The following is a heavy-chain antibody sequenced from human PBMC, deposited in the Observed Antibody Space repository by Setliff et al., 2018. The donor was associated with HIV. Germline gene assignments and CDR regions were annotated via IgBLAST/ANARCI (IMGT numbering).Heavy chain of an antibody. CDR3: ARILVAAAGTGFDP. D-gene: IGHD6-13*01. V-gene: IGHV4-4*02. CDR1: GGSLSSDNW. Sequence: LSLTCAVSGGSLSSDNWWTWVRQPPGKGLEWIGEIYHTEYTNYSPSLKSRVSMSVDRSKNQFSLNLTSVTAADTAVYYCARILVAAAGTGFDPWGQGILVTVSS. J-gene: IGHJ5*02. CDR2: IYHTEYT.